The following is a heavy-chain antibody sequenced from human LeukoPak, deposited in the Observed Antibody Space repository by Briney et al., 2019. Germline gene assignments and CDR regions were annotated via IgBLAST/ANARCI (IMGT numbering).Heavy chain of an antibody. J-gene: IGHJ4*02. D-gene: IGHD5-24*01. CDR1: GYTFTGNY. CDR3: ARQSTDGYRRLNY. V-gene: IGHV1-2*02. Sequence: ASVKVSCKASGYTFTGNYMHWVRQAPGQGLEWMGWINPNSGYTEYAQKFQGRVTMTRDTSISTAFMELNRLIFDDTAVYYCARQSTDGYRRLNYWGQGTLVTVSS. CDR2: INPNSGYT.